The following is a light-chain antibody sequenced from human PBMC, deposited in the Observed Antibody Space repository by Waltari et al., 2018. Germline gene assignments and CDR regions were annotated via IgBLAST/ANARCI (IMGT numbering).Light chain of an antibody. CDR2: GAS. CDR1: QSIGIY. V-gene: IGKV3-20*01. Sequence: EIMLTQSPGTLSLSPGDRATLSCRASQSIGIYLAWYQQRPGQAPRLLIYGASNRATGIPDRFSGSGSGTDFSLTISRLDPEDFAVYYCQHYVRLPVTFGHGTKVEIK. CDR3: QHYVRLPVT. J-gene: IGKJ1*01.